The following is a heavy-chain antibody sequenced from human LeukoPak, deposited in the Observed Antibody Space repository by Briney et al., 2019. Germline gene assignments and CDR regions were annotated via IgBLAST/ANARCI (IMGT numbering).Heavy chain of an antibody. CDR3: ATGEKYSSVDY. CDR1: GYTLTELS. Sequence: ASVRVSCRVSGYTLTELSMHCVRQAPGKGLEWVGGFDPEDGETIYAQKVQGRVTMTEDTSTDTAYMELSSLRSEDTAVYYCATGEKYSSVDYWGQGTLVTVSS. J-gene: IGHJ4*02. CDR2: FDPEDGET. D-gene: IGHD6-19*01. V-gene: IGHV1-24*01.